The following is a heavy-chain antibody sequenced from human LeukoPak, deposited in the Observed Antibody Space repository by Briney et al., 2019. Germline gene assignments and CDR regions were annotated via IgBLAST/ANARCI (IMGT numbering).Heavy chain of an antibody. CDR2: IYTSGST. Sequence: SETLSLTCAVYGGSFSGYYWSWIRQPPGKGLEWIGRIYTSGSTNYNPSLKSRVTISVDTSKNQFSLKLSSVTAADTAVYYCARERDGYNWADDAFDIWGQGTMVTVSS. D-gene: IGHD5-24*01. J-gene: IGHJ3*02. V-gene: IGHV4-59*10. CDR1: GGSFSGYY. CDR3: ARERDGYNWADDAFDI.